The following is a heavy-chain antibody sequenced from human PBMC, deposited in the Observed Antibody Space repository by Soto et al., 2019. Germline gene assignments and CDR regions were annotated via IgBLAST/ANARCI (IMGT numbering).Heavy chain of an antibody. D-gene: IGHD2-15*01. V-gene: IGHV4-59*08. CDR3: ARRHVVVVAAPRGDAFDI. CDR2: VYHSGNT. J-gene: IGHJ3*02. CDR1: GSSINDYY. Sequence: SETLSLTCAVSGSSINDYYWTWIRQSPGKELEWIGFVYHSGNTNYNPSLKSRVAISLDTSKSYFSLKLYSVTAADTAVYYCARRHVVVVAAPRGDAFDIWGQGTMVTVS.